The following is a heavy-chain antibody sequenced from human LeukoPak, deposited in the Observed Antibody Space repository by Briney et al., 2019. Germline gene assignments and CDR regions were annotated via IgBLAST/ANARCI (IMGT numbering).Heavy chain of an antibody. CDR1: GGSFSGYY. CDR3: AKDGRTGSSSSDDY. J-gene: IGHJ4*02. V-gene: IGHV4-34*01. CDR2: INHSGST. Sequence: NPSETLSLTCAVYGGSFSGYYWSWIRQPPGKRLEWIGEINHSGSTNYNPSLKSRVTISVDTSKNQFSLKLSSVTAADTAVYYCAKDGRTGSSSSDDYWGQGTLVTVSS. D-gene: IGHD6-6*01.